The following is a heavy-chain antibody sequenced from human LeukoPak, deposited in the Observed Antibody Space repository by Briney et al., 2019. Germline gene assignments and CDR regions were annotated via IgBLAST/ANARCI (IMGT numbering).Heavy chain of an antibody. V-gene: IGHV1-2*02. CDR2: ISPNSGGT. CDR1: GYTFTGYY. CDR3: AAPSPSGSYSYYFDY. D-gene: IGHD1-26*01. Sequence: ASVKVSCKASGYTFTGYYMHWVRQAPGQGLEWMGWISPNSGGTNYAQKLQGRVTMTTDSSTSTAYMELRSLRSDDTAVYYCAAPSPSGSYSYYFDYWGQGTLVTVSS. J-gene: IGHJ4*02.